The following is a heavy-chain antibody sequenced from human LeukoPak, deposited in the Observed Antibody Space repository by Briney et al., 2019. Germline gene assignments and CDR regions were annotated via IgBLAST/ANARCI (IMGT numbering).Heavy chain of an antibody. D-gene: IGHD5-12*01. CDR3: AVVATISGGRYFDY. J-gene: IGHJ4*02. CDR1: GGSISSYY. CDR2: IYYSGST. V-gene: IGHV4-59*01. Sequence: PSETLSLTCTVSGGSISSYYWSWIRQPPGKGLEWIGYIYYSGSTNYNPSLKSRVTISVDTSKNQFSLKLSSVTAADPAVYYCAVVATISGGRYFDYWGQGTLVTVSS.